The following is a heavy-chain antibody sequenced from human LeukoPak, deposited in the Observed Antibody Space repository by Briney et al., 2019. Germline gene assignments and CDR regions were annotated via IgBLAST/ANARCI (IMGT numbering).Heavy chain of an antibody. CDR1: GFTLSSNY. CDR3: GKDRGCGYHYFHY. Sequence: GGSLRLSCAASGFTLSSNYMSWVRQAPGKGLEWVSVIYSGGTTYYADSVKARFTISRDNSKNTLYLQMNGLRVEDTAVYYCGKDRGCGYHYFHYWGQGTLVTVSS. D-gene: IGHD3-22*01. CDR2: IYSGGTT. J-gene: IGHJ4*02. V-gene: IGHV3-66*01.